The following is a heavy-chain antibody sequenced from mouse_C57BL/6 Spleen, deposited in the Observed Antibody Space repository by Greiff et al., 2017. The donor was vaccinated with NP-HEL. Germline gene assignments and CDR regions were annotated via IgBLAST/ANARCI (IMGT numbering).Heavy chain of an antibody. CDR2: IDPSDSYT. J-gene: IGHJ2*01. D-gene: IGHD2-1*01. Sequence: VQLQQPGAELVRPGTSVKLSCKASGYTFTSYWMHWVKQRPGHGLEWIGVIDPSDSYTNYNQKFKGKATLTVDTSSSTAYMQLSSLTSEDSAVYYCARRGVYGNYFGYWGQGTTLTVSS. CDR1: GYTFTSYW. CDR3: ARRGVYGNYFGY. V-gene: IGHV1-59*01.